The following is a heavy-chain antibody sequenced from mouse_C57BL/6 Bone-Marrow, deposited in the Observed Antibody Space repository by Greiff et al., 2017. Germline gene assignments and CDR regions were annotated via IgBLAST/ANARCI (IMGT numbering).Heavy chain of an antibody. J-gene: IGHJ3*01. CDR1: GYTFTSYW. CDR2: IDPSDSYT. Sequence: QVQLQQPGAELVRPGTSVKLSCKASGYTFTSYWMHWVKQRPGQGLEWIGVIDPSDSYTNYNQKFKGKATLTVDTSSSTAYMQLSSLTSEDSAVYYCARKVFADWGQGTLVTVSA. CDR3: ARKVFAD. V-gene: IGHV1-59*01.